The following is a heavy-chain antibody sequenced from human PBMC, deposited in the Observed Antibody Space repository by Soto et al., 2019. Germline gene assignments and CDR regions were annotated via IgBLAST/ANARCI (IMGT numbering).Heavy chain of an antibody. CDR3: ARDALLATMLADGMDV. Sequence: PGQSLKISCKGSGYSFTSYWISWVRQMPGKGLEWMGRIDPSDSYTNYSPSFQGRVTISADKSISTAYLQWSSLRAEDTAVYYCARDALLATMLADGMDVWGQGTTVTVSS. CDR2: IDPSDSYT. D-gene: IGHD2-15*01. V-gene: IGHV5-10-1*01. J-gene: IGHJ6*02. CDR1: GYSFTSYW.